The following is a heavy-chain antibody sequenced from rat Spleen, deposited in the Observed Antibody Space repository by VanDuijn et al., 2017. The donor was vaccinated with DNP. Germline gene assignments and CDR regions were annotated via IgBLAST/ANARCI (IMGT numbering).Heavy chain of an antibody. CDR1: GYSITRNFR. CDR3: ASGPNGYNYFDY. V-gene: IGHV3-3*01. D-gene: IGHD1-2*01. J-gene: IGHJ2*01. CDR2: VNSADST. Sequence: EVQLQESGPGLVESSQSLSLTCSVTGYSITRNFRWNWIRKFPGNKLEWMGYVNSADSTYYNPSLKCRISITRDTSKNQFFLQVNSVTTEDTATYYCASGPNGYNYFDYWGQGVMVTVSS.